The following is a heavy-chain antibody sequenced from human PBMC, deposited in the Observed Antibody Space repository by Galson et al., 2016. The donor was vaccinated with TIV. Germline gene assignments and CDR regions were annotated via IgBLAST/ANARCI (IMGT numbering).Heavy chain of an antibody. J-gene: IGHJ6*02. CDR1: GVTVSSYY. D-gene: IGHD5-12*01. CDR3: ARDYSGYDSGYFYYGMDV. CDR2: IYSGGST. Sequence: SLRLSCAAPGVTVSSYYMSWVRQAPGKGLEWVSVIYSGGSTYYADSVKGRFSISRDNSKNTLYLQMNSLRAEDTAVYYCARDYSGYDSGYFYYGMDVWGQGTTVTVSS. V-gene: IGHV3-53*01.